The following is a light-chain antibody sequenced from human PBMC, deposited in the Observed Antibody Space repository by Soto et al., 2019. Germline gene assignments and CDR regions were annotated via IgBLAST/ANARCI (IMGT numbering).Light chain of an antibody. V-gene: IGKV3-15*01. CDR1: QSVSSN. J-gene: IGKJ1*01. CDR3: QQYNNWRTWT. Sequence: EILMTHSPATLSVSPGERATLSCRASQSVSSNLAWYQQKPGQAPRLLIYGASTRATGIPARFSGSGSGTEFTLTISSLQSEDFEVYYCQQYNNWRTWTFGQGTKVDIK. CDR2: GAS.